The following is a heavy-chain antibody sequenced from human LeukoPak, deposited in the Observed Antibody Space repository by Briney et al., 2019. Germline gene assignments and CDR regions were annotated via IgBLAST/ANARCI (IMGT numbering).Heavy chain of an antibody. D-gene: IGHD5-12*01. CDR1: GDSLSTYY. J-gene: IGHJ6*03. CDR2: ISTSGST. Sequence: SETLSLTCTVSGDSLSTYYWNWIRQSAGKGLEWIGHISTSGSTTYNPSLKSRVSMSVDTAKNQFSLKLSSVTAADTAVYYCARGEWLRFYYYYMDVWGKGTTVTVSS. CDR3: ARGEWLRFYYYYMDV. V-gene: IGHV4-4*07.